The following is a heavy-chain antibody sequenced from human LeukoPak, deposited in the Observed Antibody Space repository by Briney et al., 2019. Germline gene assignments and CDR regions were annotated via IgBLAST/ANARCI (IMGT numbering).Heavy chain of an antibody. CDR1: SGSISSGDYY. D-gene: IGHD3-22*01. J-gene: IGHJ4*02. CDR3: ARAVGYYYDSSGYLY. CDR2: IYYSGRT. Sequence: PSETLSLTCTVSSGSISSGDYYWSWIRQPPGKGLEWIGYIYYSGRTYYNPSLKSRVTISVDTPKNQFSLKLSSVTAADTAVYYCARAVGYYYDSSGYLYWGLGTLVTVSS. V-gene: IGHV4-30-4*08.